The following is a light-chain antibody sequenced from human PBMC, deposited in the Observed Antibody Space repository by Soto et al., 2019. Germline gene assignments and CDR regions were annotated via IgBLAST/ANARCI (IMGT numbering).Light chain of an antibody. CDR2: DAS. V-gene: IGKV1-33*01. J-gene: IGKJ5*01. Sequence: DIQLTQSPSFLSAAVGDRVTITCQASQDISNDLNWYQQKPGKAPKLLIYDASNLETGVPSRFSGSGSGTDFTFTISSLQPEDIATYYCQQYDNLPMYTFGQETRLEIK. CDR1: QDISND. CDR3: QQYDNLPMYT.